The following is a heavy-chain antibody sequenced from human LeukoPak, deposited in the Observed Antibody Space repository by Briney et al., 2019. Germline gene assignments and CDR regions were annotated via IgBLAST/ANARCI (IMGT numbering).Heavy chain of an antibody. Sequence: SESLSLTCAVYGGSFSGYYWSWIRQPPGKGLEWIGEINHSGSTNYNPSLKSRVTILVDTSKNQFSLKLSSVTAADTAVYYCARAVGSSGYYEYYFDYWGQGTLVTVSS. CDR3: ARAVGSSGYYEYYFDY. CDR1: GGSFSGYY. D-gene: IGHD3-22*01. J-gene: IGHJ4*02. CDR2: INHSGST. V-gene: IGHV4-34*01.